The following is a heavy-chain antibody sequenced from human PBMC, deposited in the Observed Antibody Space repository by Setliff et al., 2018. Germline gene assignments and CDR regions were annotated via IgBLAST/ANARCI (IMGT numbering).Heavy chain of an antibody. V-gene: IGHV4-4*07. J-gene: IGHJ6*03. Sequence: SETLSLTCTVSGCSISSYYWGWIRQPAGKGLAWIGHIYNGGSANYNPSLKSRVTMSIDTSKNQFSLKLNSVTAADMAVYYCAREQWLDQPGYYYMDVWAKGTTVTVSS. D-gene: IGHD6-19*01. CDR2: IYNGGSA. CDR3: AREQWLDQPGYYYMDV. CDR1: GCSISSYY.